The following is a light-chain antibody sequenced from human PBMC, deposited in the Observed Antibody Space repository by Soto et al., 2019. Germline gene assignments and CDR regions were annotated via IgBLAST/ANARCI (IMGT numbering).Light chain of an antibody. J-gene: IGKJ5*01. CDR2: DAS. CDR3: QQYENLPT. CDR1: QNINNY. Sequence: IHLTQSPSSLSASVGYRFTITCQASQNINNYLNWYQQKPGRAPKLLIHDASNMEAGVPSRLRGSGSGTDFTFTISRLQPEDIATYYCQQYENLPTFGQGTRLEIK. V-gene: IGKV1-33*01.